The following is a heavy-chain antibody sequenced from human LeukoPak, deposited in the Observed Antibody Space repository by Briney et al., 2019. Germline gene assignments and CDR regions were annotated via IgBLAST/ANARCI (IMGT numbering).Heavy chain of an antibody. CDR3: ARASQWLVAAQPDY. CDR1: GYTFTSYG. J-gene: IGHJ4*02. CDR2: INTNTGNP. D-gene: IGHD6-19*01. Sequence: ASVKVSCKASGYTFTSYGISWVRQAPGQGLEWMGWINTNTGNPTYAQGFTGRFVFSLDTSVSTAYLQISSLKAEDTAVYYCARASQWLVAAQPDYWGQGTLVTVSS. V-gene: IGHV7-4-1*02.